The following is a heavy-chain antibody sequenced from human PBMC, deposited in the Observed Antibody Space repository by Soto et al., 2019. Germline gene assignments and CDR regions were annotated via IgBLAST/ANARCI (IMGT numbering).Heavy chain of an antibody. V-gene: IGHV4-31*03. CDR1: GGSISSGVYY. J-gene: IGHJ4*02. CDR2: IYYSGST. CDR3: ARARGNSVHYYFDY. Sequence: PSETLSLTCTVSGGSISSGVYYWSWIRQHPGKGLEWIGYIYYSGSTYYNPSLKSRVTISVDTSKNQFSLKLSSVTAADTAVYYCARARGNSVHYYFDYWGQGTLVTVS. D-gene: IGHD2-21*02.